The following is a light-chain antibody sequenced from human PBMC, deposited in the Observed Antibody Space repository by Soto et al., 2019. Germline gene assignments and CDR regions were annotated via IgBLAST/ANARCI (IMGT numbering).Light chain of an antibody. CDR3: CSYGGRILVI. Sequence: QSALTQPASVSGSPGQSITISCTGTSSDIGGYNYVSWYQQYPGKAPRLLIYAVSNRPSGVSDRFSGPKSGNTASLTISGLQAEDEAHYYLCSYGGRILVIFGEGTKLTVL. CDR1: SSDIGGYNY. CDR2: AVS. V-gene: IGLV2-14*01. J-gene: IGLJ2*01.